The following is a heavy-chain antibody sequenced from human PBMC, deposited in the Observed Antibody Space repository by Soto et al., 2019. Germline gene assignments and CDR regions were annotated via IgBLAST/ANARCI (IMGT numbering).Heavy chain of an antibody. Sequence: QVQLQESGPGLVKPSETLSLTCTVSGGSISSYYWSWIRQPPGKGLEWIGYIYYSGSTNYNPSLKSRVTLAVDTSKNQVSLKLRSVTAADTAVYYCAREGSSTWYGYWGQGTLVTVSS. D-gene: IGHD6-13*01. J-gene: IGHJ4*02. V-gene: IGHV4-59*01. CDR3: AREGSSTWYGY. CDR2: IYYSGST. CDR1: GGSISSYY.